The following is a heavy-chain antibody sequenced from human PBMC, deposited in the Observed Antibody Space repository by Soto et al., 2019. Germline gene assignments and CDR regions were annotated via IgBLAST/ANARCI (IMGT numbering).Heavy chain of an antibody. CDR3: ARGVGTCDRRSRGCSNSWYTTRDY. V-gene: IGHV3-33*01. CDR1: GFTFSSYG. Sequence: QVHLVESGGGVVQPGRSLRLSCAASGFTFSSYGMHWVRQAPGKGLEWVAVIWYDGGNKYYADSVKGRFTISRDNSKNTVDLQMNSLRAEDTAVYYCARGVGTCDRRSRGCSNSWYTTRDYWGQGTLVTVSS. J-gene: IGHJ4*02. CDR2: IWYDGGNK. D-gene: IGHD6-13*01.